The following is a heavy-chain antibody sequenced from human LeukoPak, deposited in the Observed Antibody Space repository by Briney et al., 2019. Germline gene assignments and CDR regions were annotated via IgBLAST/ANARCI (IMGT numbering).Heavy chain of an antibody. CDR1: GGSISSSSYY. V-gene: IGHV4-39*07. Sequence: SETLSLTCAVSGGSISSSSYYWGWIRQPRGRGLEWIVNIYYSGSTYYNPSLKSRVTISLDTSKNQFSLKLSSVTAADTAVYYCARDVYFSDTSGYKDYWGQGTLVTVSS. D-gene: IGHD3-22*01. CDR3: ARDVYFSDTSGYKDY. CDR2: IYYSGST. J-gene: IGHJ4*02.